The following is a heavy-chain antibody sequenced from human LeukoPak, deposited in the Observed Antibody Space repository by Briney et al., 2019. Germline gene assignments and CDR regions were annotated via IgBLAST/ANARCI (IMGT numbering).Heavy chain of an antibody. CDR3: ARGFSQRTSQILRFLEWLSYPYYFDY. Sequence: ASVKVSCKASGYTFTSYDINWVRQATGQGLEWMGWMNPNSGNTGYAQKFQGRVTITRNTSISTAYMEPSSLRSEDTAVYYCARGFSQRTSQILRFLEWLSYPYYFDYWGQGTLVTVSS. CDR1: GYTFTSYD. D-gene: IGHD3-3*01. CDR2: MNPNSGNT. V-gene: IGHV1-8*03. J-gene: IGHJ4*02.